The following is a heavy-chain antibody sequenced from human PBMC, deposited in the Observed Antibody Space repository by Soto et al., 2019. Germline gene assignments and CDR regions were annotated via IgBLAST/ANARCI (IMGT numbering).Heavy chain of an antibody. CDR3: ARDVGALDY. CDR2: INAGNGNT. Sequence: QVQLVQSGAEVKKPGASVKVSCKASGYTFTSYATHWVRQAPGQRLEWMGWINAGNGNTKYTQKFQGRVTITRDTAASTAYMELSSLRFEDTSVYYCARDVGALDYWGQGTLVTVSS. J-gene: IGHJ4*02. D-gene: IGHD2-15*01. CDR1: GYTFTSYA. V-gene: IGHV1-3*01.